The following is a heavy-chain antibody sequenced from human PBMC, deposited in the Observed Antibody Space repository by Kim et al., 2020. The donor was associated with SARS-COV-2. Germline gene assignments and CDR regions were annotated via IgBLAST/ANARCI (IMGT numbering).Heavy chain of an antibody. D-gene: IGHD3-10*01. CDR1: GFTFSSYW. CDR2: INSDGSST. Sequence: GGSLRLSCAASGFTFSSYWMHWVRQAPGKGLVWVSRINSDGSSTSYADSAKGRFTISRDNAKNTLYLQMNSLRAEDTAVYYCARDGEYYYGSGSYYPLNYWGQVTLLTVSS. V-gene: IGHV3-74*01. CDR3: ARDGEYYYGSGSYYPLNY. J-gene: IGHJ4*02.